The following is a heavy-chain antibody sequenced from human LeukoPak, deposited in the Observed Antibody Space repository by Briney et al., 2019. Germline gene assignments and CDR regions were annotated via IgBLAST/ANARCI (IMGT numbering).Heavy chain of an antibody. Sequence: HPGGSLRLSCAASGFTFSGYAMHWVRQAPGKGLECLAVTSYDGSNKYYADSVKGRFTISRDNSKNTVYLQMNSLRAEDTALYYCARDKAPSHIAVLDYWGQGTLVTVSS. CDR1: GFTFSGYA. CDR3: ARDKAPSHIAVLDY. CDR2: TSYDGSNK. V-gene: IGHV3-30*04. D-gene: IGHD5-12*01. J-gene: IGHJ4*02.